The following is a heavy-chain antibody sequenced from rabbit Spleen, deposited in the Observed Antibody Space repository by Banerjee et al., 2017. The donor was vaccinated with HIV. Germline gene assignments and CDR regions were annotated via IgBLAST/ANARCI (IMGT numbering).Heavy chain of an antibody. CDR2: IYTGSSGFT. CDR1: GVSFSGRYD. J-gene: IGHJ6*01. D-gene: IGHD8-1*01. V-gene: IGHV1S40*01. CDR3: ARDTGSSFSSYGMDL. Sequence: QSLEESGGDLVKPGTSLTLTCTASGVSFSGRYDMCWVRQAPGKGLEWIGCIYTGSSGFTYFASWAKVRFTISKSSSTTVTLQMTSLTAADTASYFCARDTGSSFSSYGMDLGGPGTLVTVS.